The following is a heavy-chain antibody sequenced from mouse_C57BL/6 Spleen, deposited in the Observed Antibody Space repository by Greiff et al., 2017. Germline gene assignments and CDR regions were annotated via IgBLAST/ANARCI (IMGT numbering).Heavy chain of an antibody. CDR1: GHTFTSYW. Sequence: QVQLQQPGAELVKPGASVKLSCKASGHTFTSYWMHWVKQRPGQGLEWIGMIHPNSGSTNYNEKFKSKATLTVDKSSSTAYMQRSSLTSEDSAVYYCARGRDLVAPLDYWGQGTTLPVSS. CDR2: IHPNSGST. V-gene: IGHV1-64*01. D-gene: IGHD1-1*01. J-gene: IGHJ2*01. CDR3: ARGRDLVAPLDY.